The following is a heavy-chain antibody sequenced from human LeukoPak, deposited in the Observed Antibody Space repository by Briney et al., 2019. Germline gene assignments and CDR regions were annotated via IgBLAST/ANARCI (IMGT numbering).Heavy chain of an antibody. D-gene: IGHD2-15*01. CDR3: ESSGPQILLTHFDY. Sequence: SETLSLTCTVSGGSISSGSYYWSWIRQPAGKGLEWIGRIYTGGSTNYNPSLKSRVTISVDTSKNQFSLKLSPVTAADTDVYSCESSGPQILLTHFDYWGQGTLVTVSS. J-gene: IGHJ4*02. V-gene: IGHV4-61*02. CDR2: IYTGGST. CDR1: GGSISSGSYY.